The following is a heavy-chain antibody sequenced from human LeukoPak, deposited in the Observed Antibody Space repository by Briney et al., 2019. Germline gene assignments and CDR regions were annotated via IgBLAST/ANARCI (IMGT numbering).Heavy chain of an antibody. CDR3: ARTSSFTASGYDY. D-gene: IGHD6-25*01. CDR2: INHNNRDS. Sequence: AAVKVSCKASGYIFSDYYTHWVRQAPGRGCEWVGWINHNNRDSGHAKNVQGSVTITRDTSISTSYMELRRLRSAVTAVYFCARTSSFTASGYDYWGQGTLVTVSS. V-gene: IGHV1-2*02. J-gene: IGHJ4*02. CDR1: GYIFSDYY.